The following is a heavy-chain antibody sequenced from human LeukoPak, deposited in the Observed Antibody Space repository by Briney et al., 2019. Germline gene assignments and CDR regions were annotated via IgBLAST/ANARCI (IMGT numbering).Heavy chain of an antibody. CDR3: ARDGYGDYYFDY. CDR1: GFIFSSYE. CDR2: ISCSGSTI. Sequence: GGSLRLSCAASGFIFSSYEMNWVRQAPGKGLEWVSYISCSGSTIYYADSVKGRFTISRDNAKNSLYLQMNSLRAEDTAVYYCARDGYGDYYFDYWGQGTLVTVSS. V-gene: IGHV3-48*03. J-gene: IGHJ4*02. D-gene: IGHD4-17*01.